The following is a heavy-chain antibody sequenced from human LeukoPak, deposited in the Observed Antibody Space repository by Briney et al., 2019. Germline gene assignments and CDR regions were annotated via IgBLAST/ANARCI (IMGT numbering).Heavy chain of an antibody. J-gene: IGHJ4*02. CDR1: GYTFTSYA. CDR2: VNTNTGNP. V-gene: IGHV7-4-1*02. D-gene: IGHD3-22*01. Sequence: ASVKVSCKASGYTFTSYAMNWVRQAPGQGLEWMGWVNTNTGNPTYAQGFTGRSVFSLDTSVSTAYLQISSLKAEDTAVYYCASLYYYDSSGYPNGGDYWGQGTLFTVSS. CDR3: ASLYYYDSSGYPNGGDY.